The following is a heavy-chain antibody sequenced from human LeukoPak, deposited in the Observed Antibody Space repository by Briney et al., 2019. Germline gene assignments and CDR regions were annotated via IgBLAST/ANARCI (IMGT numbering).Heavy chain of an antibody. CDR3: ARVPTVTFFDY. CDR1: GYSISSGYY. J-gene: IGHJ4*02. Sequence: SETLSLTCTVSGYSISSGYYWGWIRQPPGKGLEWIGSIYHSGRTYYNPSLKSRVTISLDTSKNQFSLKLSSVTAADTAVYYCARVPTVTFFDYWGQGTLVTVSS. V-gene: IGHV4-38-2*02. D-gene: IGHD4-17*01. CDR2: IYHSGRT.